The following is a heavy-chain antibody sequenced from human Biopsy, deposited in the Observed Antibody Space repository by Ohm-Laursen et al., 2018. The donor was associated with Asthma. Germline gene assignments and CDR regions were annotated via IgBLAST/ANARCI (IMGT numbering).Heavy chain of an antibody. D-gene: IGHD6-19*01. CDR2: IMTVFGTT. CDR1: GGTFSNFA. V-gene: IGHV1-69*13. CDR3: ARCQVGYSSGWSLLLKKIYYSGMDV. Sequence: SVKVSCKSPGGTFSNFAISWVRQAPGQGLEWLGGIMTVFGTTNYAQKFQGRVTITADESTSTAYMEVTSLRSEDTAIYYCARCQVGYSSGWSLLLKKIYYSGMDVWGQGTAVTVS. J-gene: IGHJ6*02.